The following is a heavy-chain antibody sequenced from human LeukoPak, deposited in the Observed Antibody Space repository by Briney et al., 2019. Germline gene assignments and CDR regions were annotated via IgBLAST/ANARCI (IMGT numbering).Heavy chain of an antibody. CDR2: SNSDGKIT. CDR3: ARDHHDFWSGYPNY. D-gene: IGHD3-3*01. J-gene: IGHJ4*02. V-gene: IGHV3-74*01. Sequence: PGGSLRLSCAASGFTLGRYWMHWFRQAPGTGLVWVARSNSDGKITHYADSVRGRFTTSRDNTKNTVYLQMSSLRAEDTGVYYCARDHHDFWSGYPNYWGQGTLVIVSS. CDR1: GFTLGRYW.